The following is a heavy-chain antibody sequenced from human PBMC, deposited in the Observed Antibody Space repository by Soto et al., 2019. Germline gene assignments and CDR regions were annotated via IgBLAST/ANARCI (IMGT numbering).Heavy chain of an antibody. D-gene: IGHD1-26*01. V-gene: IGHV3-7*03. CDR1: GFTLSSFW. Sequence: EVQLVESGGGLVQPGGSLRLSCAASGFTLSSFWMSWVRQAPGKGLEWVASIKEDGSEKTYADSVKGRFSISRDNAKNSLFLQMNSLRVEDTAVYYCASYRTLGCWGQGTPVTVSS. CDR3: ASYRTLGC. CDR2: IKEDGSEK. J-gene: IGHJ4*02.